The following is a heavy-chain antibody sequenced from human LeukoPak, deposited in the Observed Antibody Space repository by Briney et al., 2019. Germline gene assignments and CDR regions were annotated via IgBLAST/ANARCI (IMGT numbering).Heavy chain of an antibody. CDR3: ARDLWYYSSGSYPDHNWFDS. CDR2: INPNSGGT. CDR1: GYTFTGYY. J-gene: IGHJ5*01. Sequence: ASVKVSCKASGYTFTGYYMHWVRQAPGQGLEWMGWINPNSGGTNYAQKFQGRVTMTRDTSISTAYMELSRLRSDDTAVYYCARDLWYYSSGSYPDHNWFDSWGQGTLVTVSS. V-gene: IGHV1-2*02. D-gene: IGHD3-10*01.